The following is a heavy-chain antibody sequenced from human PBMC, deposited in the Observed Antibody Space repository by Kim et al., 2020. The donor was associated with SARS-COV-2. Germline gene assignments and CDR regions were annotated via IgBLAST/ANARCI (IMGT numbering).Heavy chain of an antibody. J-gene: IGHJ2*01. D-gene: IGHD6-13*01. V-gene: IGHV3-11*05. CDR1: GFTFSDYY. CDR2: ISSSSSYT. Sequence: GGSLRLSCAASGFTFSDYYMSWIRQAPGKGLEWVSYISSSSSYTNYADSVKGRFTISRDNAKNSLYLQMNSLRAEDTAVYYCARDRPIAAAGNCGGCWYFDLWGRGTLVTVSS. CDR3: ARDRPIAAAGNCGGCWYFDL.